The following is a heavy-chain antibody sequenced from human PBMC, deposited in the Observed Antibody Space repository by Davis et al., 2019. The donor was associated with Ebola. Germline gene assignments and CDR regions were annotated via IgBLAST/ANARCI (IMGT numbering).Heavy chain of an antibody. Sequence: GESLKISCAASGFTFSSYSMNWARQAPGKGLEWVSSISSSSSYIYYADSVKGRFTISRDNAKNSLYLQMNSLRAEDTAVYYCARDLGDYYDSSGYNIFDYWGQGTLVTVSS. CDR1: GFTFSSYS. D-gene: IGHD3-22*01. CDR3: ARDLGDYYDSSGYNIFDY. J-gene: IGHJ4*02. CDR2: ISSSSSYI. V-gene: IGHV3-21*01.